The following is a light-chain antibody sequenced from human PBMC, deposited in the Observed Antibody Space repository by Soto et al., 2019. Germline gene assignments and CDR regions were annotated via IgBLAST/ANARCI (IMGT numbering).Light chain of an antibody. CDR2: DAS. CDR1: QSVNTR. Sequence: GDRVTITCRASQSVNTRLAWHQQKPGKAPKVLIYDASNLETGVPSRFSGSGSGREFTLTISSLQPDDFATYYCQQYYDYPWTFGKGTKVEIK. V-gene: IGKV1-5*01. J-gene: IGKJ1*01. CDR3: QQYYDYPWT.